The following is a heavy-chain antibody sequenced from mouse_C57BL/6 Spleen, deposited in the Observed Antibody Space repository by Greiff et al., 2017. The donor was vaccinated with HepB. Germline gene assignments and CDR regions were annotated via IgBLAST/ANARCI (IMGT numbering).Heavy chain of an antibody. D-gene: IGHD1-1*01. CDR3: ARRGDYGSSYGFAY. CDR2: IYPRDGST. CDR1: GYTFTSYD. Sequence: QVQLQQSGPELVKPGASVKLSCKASGYTFTSYDINWVKQRPGQGLEWIGWIYPRDGSTKYNEKFKGKATLTVDTSSSTAYMELHSLTSEDSAVYFCARRGDYGSSYGFAYGGQGTLVTVSA. V-gene: IGHV1-85*01. J-gene: IGHJ3*01.